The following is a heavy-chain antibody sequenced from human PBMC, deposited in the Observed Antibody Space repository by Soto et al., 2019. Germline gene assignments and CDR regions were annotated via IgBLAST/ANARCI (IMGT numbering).Heavy chain of an antibody. Sequence: HVTLKESGPVLVKPTETLTLTCTVSGFSLSNGKVGVSWIRQPPGKALEWLAHIFSNDEKSYRTSLKSRRTISEDTSKSQVVLTTTNVDPVDTATYYCARILFGRSVAGGYFYMDVWGKGTTVTVSS. J-gene: IGHJ6*03. V-gene: IGHV2-26*01. CDR3: ARILFGRSVAGGYFYMDV. CDR1: GFSLSNGKVG. D-gene: IGHD6-19*01. CDR2: IFSNDEK.